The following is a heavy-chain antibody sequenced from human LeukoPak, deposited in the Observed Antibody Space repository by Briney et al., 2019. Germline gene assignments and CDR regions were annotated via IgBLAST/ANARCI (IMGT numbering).Heavy chain of an antibody. J-gene: IGHJ4*02. V-gene: IGHV3-30*18. CDR1: GFTFSYYG. D-gene: IGHD6-13*01. CDR3: AKDSSSSWFGGDSE. Sequence: GGSLRLSCAASGFTFSYYGLHWVRQAPCKGLEWVALISYDGSNKDYADSVEGRFTISRDNSKNTLYLQMNSLRLEDTAVYYCAKDSSSSWFGGDSEWGQGTLVTVST. CDR2: ISYDGSNK.